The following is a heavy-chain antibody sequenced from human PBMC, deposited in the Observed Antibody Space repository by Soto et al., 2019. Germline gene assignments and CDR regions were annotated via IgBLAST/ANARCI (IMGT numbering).Heavy chain of an antibody. J-gene: IGHJ4*02. CDR3: VLIDMTTSP. CDR1: GYPVTGIF. Sequence: ASVKVSCKASGYPVTGIFMHWLRQAPGQGLEWMGWINPKLGVTNYAQRFQDRVTMTRDTSISTAYMEFTRLRSDDTAIYYFVLIDMTTSPWGQRTLVTVSS. V-gene: IGHV1-2*02. CDR2: INPKLGVT. D-gene: IGHD4-4*01.